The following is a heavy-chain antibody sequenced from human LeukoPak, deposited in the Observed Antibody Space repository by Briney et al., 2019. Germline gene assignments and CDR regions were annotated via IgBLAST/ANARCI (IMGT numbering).Heavy chain of an antibody. CDR3: ASQSYDFWSGYYTLHGFDP. Sequence: SETLSLTCTVSGGSISSYYWSWIRQPPGKGLEWIGYIYYSGSTNYNPSLKSRVTISVDTSKNQFSLKLGSVAAADTAVYYCASQSYDFWSGYYTLHGFDPWGQGTLVTVS. V-gene: IGHV4-59*01. CDR2: IYYSGST. CDR1: GGSISSYY. J-gene: IGHJ5*02. D-gene: IGHD3-3*01.